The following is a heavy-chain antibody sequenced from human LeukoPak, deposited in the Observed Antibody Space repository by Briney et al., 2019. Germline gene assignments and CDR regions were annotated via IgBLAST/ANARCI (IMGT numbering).Heavy chain of an antibody. CDR1: GGSISSGGYY. D-gene: IGHD2-15*01. CDR3: ARGYCSACAFDI. CDR2: IYYSGST. V-gene: IGHV4-31*03. J-gene: IGHJ3*02. Sequence: SETLSLTCTVSGGSISSGGYYWSWIRQHPGKGLEWIGYIYYSGSTYYNPSLKSRVTISVDTSKNQLSLKLSSVTAADTAVYYCARGYCSACAFDIWGQGTMVTVSS.